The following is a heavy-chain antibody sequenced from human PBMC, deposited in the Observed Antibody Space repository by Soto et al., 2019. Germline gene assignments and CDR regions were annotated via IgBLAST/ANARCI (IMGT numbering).Heavy chain of an antibody. D-gene: IGHD6-6*01. Sequence: SQTLSLTCAISGDSVSSNSAAWNWIRQSPSRGLEWLGRTYYRSKWYNDYAVSVKSRITLNPDTSKNQFSLQLNSVTPEDTAVYYCARFEYSSSSGYYYYYYGMDVWGQGTTVTVSS. CDR2: TYYRSKWYN. J-gene: IGHJ6*02. CDR1: GDSVSSNSAA. CDR3: ARFEYSSSSGYYYYYYGMDV. V-gene: IGHV6-1*01.